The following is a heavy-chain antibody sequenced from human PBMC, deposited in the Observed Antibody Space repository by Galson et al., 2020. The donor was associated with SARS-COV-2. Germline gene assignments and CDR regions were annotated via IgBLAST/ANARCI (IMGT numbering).Heavy chain of an antibody. CDR2: LSGTRSTI. V-gene: IGHV3-48*01. CDR1: GFTFRTYT. Sequence: GGSLRISCAASGFTFRTYTMNWVRQAPGKGLEWISSLSGTRSTIYYADSVRGRFTISRDNAKNSLDLQMNSLRAEDTAVYYCARGHYTGGDYWGQGTLVTVPS. CDR3: ARGHYTGGDY. D-gene: IGHD1-1*01. J-gene: IGHJ4*02.